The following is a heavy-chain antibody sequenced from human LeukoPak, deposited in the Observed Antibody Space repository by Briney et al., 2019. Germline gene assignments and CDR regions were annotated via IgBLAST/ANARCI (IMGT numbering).Heavy chain of an antibody. D-gene: IGHD1-26*01. CDR2: MWFGATT. CDR1: GDSISSSNSY. J-gene: IGHJ4*02. Sequence: ASETLSLTCTVSGDSISSSNSYWGWLRQPPGKGLEWIGSMWFGATTSYDPSLKSRVTISIGPSKNQFSLKLSSVSAADTALYYCARGRRGSYFQDYWGQGTLVTVSS. V-gene: IGHV4-39*07. CDR3: ARGRRGSYFQDY.